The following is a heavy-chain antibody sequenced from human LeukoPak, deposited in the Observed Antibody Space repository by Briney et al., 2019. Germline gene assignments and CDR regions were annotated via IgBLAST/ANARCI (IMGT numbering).Heavy chain of an antibody. D-gene: IGHD5-18*01. J-gene: IGHJ4*02. CDR2: IYYSGNT. CDR1: GGSINSYY. V-gene: IGHV4-59*01. Sequence: SETLSLTCTVSGGSINSYYRSWIRQPPGKGLEWIGYIYYSGNTNYNPSLESRVTISVDTSKNQFSLKLSSVTAADTAVYYCARSLGYSYGYDYWGQGTLVTVSS. CDR3: ARSLGYSYGYDY.